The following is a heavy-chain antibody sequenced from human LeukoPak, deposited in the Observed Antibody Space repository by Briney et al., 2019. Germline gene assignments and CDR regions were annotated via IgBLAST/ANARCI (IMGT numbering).Heavy chain of an antibody. D-gene: IGHD4-11*01. CDR1: GFTFSHYG. CDR3: AKDAQRGFDFSNSLES. V-gene: IGHV3-33*06. Sequence: PGGSPRLSCATSGFTFSHYGMHWVRQAPGKGLEWVAVIWSDGTDKYYGDSVKGRFTISRDNSKKTVYLQMNSLRVEDTAVYYCAKDAQRGFDFSNSLESWGQGTLVTVSS. CDR2: IWSDGTDK. J-gene: IGHJ4*02.